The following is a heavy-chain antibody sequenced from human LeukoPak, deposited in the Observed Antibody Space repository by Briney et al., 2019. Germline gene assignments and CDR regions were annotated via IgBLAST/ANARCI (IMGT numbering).Heavy chain of an antibody. CDR2: ISETSRKT. D-gene: IGHD3-10*01. CDR1: GFTFNIYA. J-gene: IGHJ4*02. Sequence: GGSLRLSCAASGFTFNIYAMSWVRQAPGKGLEWVSAISETSRKTYYADSVRGRFTISGDNAKNTLYLQMNSLRVEDTAVYYCVRNMVRGVVYFDSWGQGALVTVSS. CDR3: VRNMVRGVVYFDS. V-gene: IGHV3-23*01.